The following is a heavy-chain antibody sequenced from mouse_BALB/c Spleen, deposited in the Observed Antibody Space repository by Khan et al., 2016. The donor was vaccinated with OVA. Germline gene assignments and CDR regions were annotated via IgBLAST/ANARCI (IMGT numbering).Heavy chain of an antibody. CDR2: IWAGGST. CDR1: GFSLSSYG. V-gene: IGHV2-9*02. Sequence: QVQLKESGPGLVAPSQTLSITCTVSGFSLSSYGVHWVRQPPGKGLEWLGVIWAGGSTNHNSALMSRLSISKDNSKSQVFLKMNSLQTDDTAMYSCAIAFYYGAWFAYWVQGTLVTVSA. J-gene: IGHJ3*01. CDR3: AIAFYYGAWFAY. D-gene: IGHD1-1*01.